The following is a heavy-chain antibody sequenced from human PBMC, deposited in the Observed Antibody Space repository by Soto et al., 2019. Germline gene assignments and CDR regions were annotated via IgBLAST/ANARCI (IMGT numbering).Heavy chain of an antibody. J-gene: IGHJ4*02. CDR3: AKRPRALLTFDY. Sequence: EVQLVDSGGGLVQPGGSLGLSCGASGFIFSKYVMSWVRQAPGKGLEWVSSISDSGGTSYYADSVKGRFTISRDNSKNTLYLQMNSLRAEDTAIYYCAKRPRALLTFDYWGQGTLVTVSS. CDR2: ISDSGGTS. CDR1: GFIFSKYV. V-gene: IGHV3-23*04. D-gene: IGHD1-26*01.